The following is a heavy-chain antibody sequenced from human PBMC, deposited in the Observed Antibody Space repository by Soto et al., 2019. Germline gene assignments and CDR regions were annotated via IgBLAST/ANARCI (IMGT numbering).Heavy chain of an antibody. D-gene: IGHD3-10*01. J-gene: IGHJ4*02. V-gene: IGHV3-66*01. CDR1: GFTVSSNY. CDR3: ARGLGGSGQRYFDY. Sequence: EVQLVESGGGLVQPGGSLRLSCAASGFTVSSNYMSWVRQAPGKGLEWVSVIYSGGSTYYADSVKGRFTISRDNSKNTLYLQMNSLRAEDTAVYYCARGLGGSGQRYFDYWGQGTLVTVSS. CDR2: IYSGGST.